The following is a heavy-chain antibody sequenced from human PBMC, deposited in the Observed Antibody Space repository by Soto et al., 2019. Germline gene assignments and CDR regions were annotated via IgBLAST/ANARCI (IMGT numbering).Heavy chain of an antibody. J-gene: IGHJ6*03. D-gene: IGHD5-18*01. CDR3: ARVERGYCFGLLSYYYYMDV. CDR2: IYSGGST. V-gene: IGHV3-66*01. CDR1: GFTVSSNS. Sequence: EVQLVESGGGLVQPGGSLRLSCAASGFTVSSNSMSWVRQAPGKGLEWVSVIYSGGSTYCADSVKDRFTISSDNSKNTLYLHMTNLRAEDPAVYYCARVERGYCFGLLSYYYYMDVWGKGTLVTVSS.